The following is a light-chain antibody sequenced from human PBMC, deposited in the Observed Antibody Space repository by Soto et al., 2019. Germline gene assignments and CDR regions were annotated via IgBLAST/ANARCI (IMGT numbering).Light chain of an antibody. V-gene: IGLV2-23*01. Sequence: QPASVSGSPGQSITISCTGTSSDVGSYNLVSWYQQHPGKAPKLMIYEDTKRPSGVSNRFSASMSGDTASLTISGLQAEDEADYYCCSYAGSWLFGGGTKVTVL. CDR2: EDT. J-gene: IGLJ3*02. CDR3: CSYAGSWL. CDR1: SSDVGSYNL.